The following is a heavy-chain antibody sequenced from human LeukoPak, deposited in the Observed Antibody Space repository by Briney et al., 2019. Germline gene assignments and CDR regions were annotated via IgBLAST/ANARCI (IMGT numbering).Heavy chain of an antibody. CDR1: GFTFSSYG. CDR3: AKGPYDSSGYYFDY. CDR2: IRYDGSNK. V-gene: IGHV3-30*02. D-gene: IGHD3-22*01. J-gene: IGHJ4*02. Sequence: PGGSLRLSCAASGFTFSSYGMHWVRQAPGKGLEWVAFIRYDGSNKYYADSVKGRFTISRDNSRNTLYLQMNSLRAEDTAVYYCAKGPYDSSGYYFDYWGQGTLVTVSS.